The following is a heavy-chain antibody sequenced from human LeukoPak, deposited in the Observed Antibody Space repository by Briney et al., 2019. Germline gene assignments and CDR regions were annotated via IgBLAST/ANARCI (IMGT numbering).Heavy chain of an antibody. CDR2: INSDASST. CDR3: ARGRGP. V-gene: IGHV3-74*01. CDR1: GFTFSSYW. Sequence: GGSLRLSCAASGFTFSSYWMYWVRQAPGKGLVWVSHINSDASSTRYADSVKGRFTISRDNAKNTLYLQMNSLRAEDTAVYYCARGRGPWGQGTLVTVSS. J-gene: IGHJ5*02.